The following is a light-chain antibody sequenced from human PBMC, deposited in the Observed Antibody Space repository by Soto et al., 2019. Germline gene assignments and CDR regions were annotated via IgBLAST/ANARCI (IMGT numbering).Light chain of an antibody. Sequence: SVLTQPASLSGSPGQSITLSCSGATRDFGIVPWYQHHPGNPPKLMIHEVTKRPSGVSDRFSGSKSGNSASLTISGLRAEDEADYFCCSFGSSGYVFGTGTKVTVL. CDR2: EVT. V-gene: IGLV2-23*02. J-gene: IGLJ1*01. CDR1: TRDFGI. CDR3: CSFGSSGYV.